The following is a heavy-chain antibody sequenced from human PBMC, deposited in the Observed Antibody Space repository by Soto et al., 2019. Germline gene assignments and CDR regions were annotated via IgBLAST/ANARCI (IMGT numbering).Heavy chain of an antibody. Sequence: GESLKISCKGSGYMFTSYWIGWVRQMPGKGLEWMGVIHGGDSNTRYSPSFDGQVTISTDKSINTAYLQWSSLKASDTAMYYCARRITSSTGWDYWGQGTLVTVSS. CDR2: IHGGDSNT. CDR1: GYMFTSYW. D-gene: IGHD6-19*01. CDR3: ARRITSSTGWDY. V-gene: IGHV5-51*01. J-gene: IGHJ4*02.